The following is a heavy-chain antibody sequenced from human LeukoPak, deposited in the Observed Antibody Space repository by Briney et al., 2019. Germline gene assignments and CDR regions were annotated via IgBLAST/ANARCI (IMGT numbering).Heavy chain of an antibody. CDR3: ALQLELSFPLVY. V-gene: IGHV1-69-2*01. CDR2: VDPEDGET. J-gene: IGHJ4*02. CDR1: GYTFTDYY. Sequence: ASVKISCKVSGYTFTDYYMHWVQQAPGKGFEWMGLVDPEDGETIYAEKFQGRVTITADTSTDTAYMELSSLRSEDTAVYYCALQLELSFPLVYWGQGTLVTVSS. D-gene: IGHD1-7*01.